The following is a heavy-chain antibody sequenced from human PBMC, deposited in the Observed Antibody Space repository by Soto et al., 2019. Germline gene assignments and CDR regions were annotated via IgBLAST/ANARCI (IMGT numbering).Heavy chain of an antibody. D-gene: IGHD3-10*02. CDR1: GGSISSYY. CDR3: ASMIGDPVLSFDS. CDR2: IFYSGST. J-gene: IGHJ5*01. V-gene: IGHV4-59*01. Sequence: QVQLQESGPGLVKPSETLSLTCTVSGGSISSYYWSWIRQPPGKGLDWIGFIFYSGSTSYNPSLKSRVTIAIDTSEYQFALKLNSVTAADTAVYYCASMIGDPVLSFDSWGQGTLVAVSS.